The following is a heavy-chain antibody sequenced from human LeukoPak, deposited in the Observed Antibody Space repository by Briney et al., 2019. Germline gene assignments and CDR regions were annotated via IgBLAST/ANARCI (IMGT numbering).Heavy chain of an antibody. Sequence: GGSLRLSCAASGFTFSSYSMNWVRQAPGKGLEWVSSISSSSRYIYYADSVKGRFTISRDNAKNSLYLQMNSLRAEDTAVYYCARERITVAGPQDDYWGQGTLVTVSS. CDR2: ISSSSRYI. V-gene: IGHV3-21*01. CDR1: GFTFSSYS. J-gene: IGHJ4*02. D-gene: IGHD6-19*01. CDR3: ARERITVAGPQDDY.